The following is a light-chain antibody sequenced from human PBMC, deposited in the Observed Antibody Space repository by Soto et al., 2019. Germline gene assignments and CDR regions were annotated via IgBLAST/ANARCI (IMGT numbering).Light chain of an antibody. V-gene: IGKV3-20*01. Sequence: EIVLTQSPGTLSLSPGEGATLSCRASQSVSSSLAWYNQKPGQAPSLLIYGAFNRATDIPDRFSGSGSGTDFTLTISRLEPEDFAVYYCQQYGSSPVTFGQGTKVEIK. CDR2: GAF. J-gene: IGKJ1*01. CDR3: QQYGSSPVT. CDR1: QSVSSS.